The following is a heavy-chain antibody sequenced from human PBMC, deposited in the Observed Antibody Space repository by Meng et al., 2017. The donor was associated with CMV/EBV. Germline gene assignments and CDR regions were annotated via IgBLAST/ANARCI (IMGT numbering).Heavy chain of an antibody. D-gene: IGHD2-2*02. J-gene: IGHJ4*02. Sequence: SETLSLTCAVYGGSFRGYYWSWIRQPPGKGLEWIGEINHSGSTNYNPSLKSRVTISVDTSKNQFSLKLSSVTAADTAVYYCARVVPSAIGGRGGPFDYWGQGTLVTVSS. CDR1: GGSFRGYY. CDR3: ARVVPSAIGGRGGPFDY. V-gene: IGHV4-34*01. CDR2: INHSGST.